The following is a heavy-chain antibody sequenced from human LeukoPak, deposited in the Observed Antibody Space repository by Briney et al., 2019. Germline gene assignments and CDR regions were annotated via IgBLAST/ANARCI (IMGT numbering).Heavy chain of an antibody. D-gene: IGHD6-13*01. CDR3: ASPAAGTTPFAH. V-gene: IGHV4-59*01. J-gene: IGHJ4*02. CDR1: GGSISSYY. Sequence: SETLSLTCTVSGGSISSYYWSWIRQPPGKGLEWIGYIYYSGSTNYNPSLKSRVTISVDTSKNQFSLKLSSVTAADTAVYYCASPAAGTTPFAHWGQGTLVTVSS. CDR2: IYYSGST.